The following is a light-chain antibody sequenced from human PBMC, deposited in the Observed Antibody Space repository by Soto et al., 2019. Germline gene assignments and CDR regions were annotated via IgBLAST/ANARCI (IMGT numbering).Light chain of an antibody. CDR3: SSYAVSGTV. Sequence: QSVLTQPASVSGSPGQSITISCTGTNSDVAGYNYVSWYQQHPGKAPKLIIYEVTHRPSGISNRFSGSKSGNTASLTISGLQFEDEADYYCSSYAVSGTVFGPGTKVTVL. V-gene: IGLV2-14*01. CDR1: NSDVAGYNY. CDR2: EVT. J-gene: IGLJ1*01.